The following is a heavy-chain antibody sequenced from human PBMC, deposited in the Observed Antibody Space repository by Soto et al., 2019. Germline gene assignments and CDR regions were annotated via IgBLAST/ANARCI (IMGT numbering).Heavy chain of an antibody. J-gene: IGHJ5*02. Sequence: QINLIESGPTLVKPTQTLTLTCTFSGFSLSTSGAAVGWVRKPPGRALEWLALIYWDGYKTYNASLGNRLTITKDTSMNQVVLTLTNVDPADTATYYCAHRATMTIFGLIIDNGIWFDPWGQGTRAIVSS. CDR2: IYWDGYK. D-gene: IGHD3-3*01. CDR1: GFSLSTSGAA. CDR3: AHRATMTIFGLIIDNGIWFDP. V-gene: IGHV2-5*02.